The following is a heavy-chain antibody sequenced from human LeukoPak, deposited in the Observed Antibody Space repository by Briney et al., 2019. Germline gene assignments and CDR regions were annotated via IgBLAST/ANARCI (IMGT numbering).Heavy chain of an antibody. D-gene: IGHD3-3*01. CDR1: GYTFTSYD. CDR2: MNPNSGNT. V-gene: IGHV1-8*03. Sequence: ASVKVSCKASGYTFTSYDINWVRQATGQGLEWMGWMNPNSGNTGYAQKFQGRVTITRNTSISTAYMELSSLRSEDTAVYYCARGDYDFWNGSPPMDVWGKGTTVTVSS. CDR3: ARGDYDFWNGSPPMDV. J-gene: IGHJ6*04.